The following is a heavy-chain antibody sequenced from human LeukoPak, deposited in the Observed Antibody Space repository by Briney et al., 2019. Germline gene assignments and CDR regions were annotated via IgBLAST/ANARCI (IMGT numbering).Heavy chain of an antibody. CDR3: AFSFGVVTIQYSFDY. V-gene: IGHV1-18*01. Sequence: ASVKVSCKASGYTFTSYGISWVRQAPGQGLEWMGWISACNGNTNYAQKLQGRVTMTTDTSTSTAYMELRSLRSDDTAVYYCAFSFGVVTIQYSFDYWGQGTLVTVSS. CDR1: GYTFTSYG. J-gene: IGHJ4*02. D-gene: IGHD3-3*01. CDR2: ISACNGNT.